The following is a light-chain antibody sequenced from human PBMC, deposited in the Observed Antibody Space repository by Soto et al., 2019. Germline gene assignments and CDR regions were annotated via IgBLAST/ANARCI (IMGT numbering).Light chain of an antibody. V-gene: IGKV3-15*01. Sequence: EIVMTQSPATLSVSPGERATLSCRASQSISNKLAWYQHKPGQAPRLLIYDTSTRVAGIPARFTGSGSGTDFTLTISSLQSEDFAVYYCQQYNISRSISFGQGTRLESK. CDR1: QSISNK. CDR3: QQYNISRSIS. CDR2: DTS. J-gene: IGKJ5*01.